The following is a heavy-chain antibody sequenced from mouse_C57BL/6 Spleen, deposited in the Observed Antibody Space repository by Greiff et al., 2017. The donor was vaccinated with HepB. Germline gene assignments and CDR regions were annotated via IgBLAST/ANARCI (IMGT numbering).Heavy chain of an antibody. CDR3: ARSGGYPYYFDY. CDR1: GYTFTDYH. CDR2: INPNNGGT. D-gene: IGHD2-2*01. Sequence: EVQLQQSGPELVKPGASVKMSCKASGYTFTDYHMHWVKQSHGKSLEWIGYINPNNGGTSYNQKFKGKATLTVNKSSSTAYMELRSLTSEDSAVYYCARSGGYPYYFDYWGQGTTLTVSS. J-gene: IGHJ2*01. V-gene: IGHV1-22*01.